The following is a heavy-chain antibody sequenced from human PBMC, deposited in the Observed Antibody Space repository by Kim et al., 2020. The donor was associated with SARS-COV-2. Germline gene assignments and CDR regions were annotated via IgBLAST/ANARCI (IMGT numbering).Heavy chain of an antibody. D-gene: IGHD6-19*01. CDR3: SKASGWLPTY. V-gene: IGHV3-43*02. Sequence: GGSLRLSCAASGFTFAGSVMHWFRQAPGKGLQWVALVSGDGGTTYYADSVKGRFTISRDNSKDSLYLQMNSLRTDDTAFYYCSKASGWLPTYWGQGILVTVSS. CDR2: VSGDGGTT. CDR1: GFTFAGSV. J-gene: IGHJ4*02.